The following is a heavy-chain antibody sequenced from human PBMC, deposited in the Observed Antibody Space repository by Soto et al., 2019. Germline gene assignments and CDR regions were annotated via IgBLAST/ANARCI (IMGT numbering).Heavy chain of an antibody. J-gene: IGHJ4*02. CDR1: GYKVSTWHNFTSYW. Sequence: GESLKISCMGSGYKVSTWHNFTSYWIAWVRQMPGEGLEWMGTIYPGDSDTRYSPSFQGQVTISADKSISTAYLQWSSLKASDPAMYYCARQAFAGNSSRNFYSWGQGTLVTVSS. CDR3: ARQAFAGNSSRNFYS. V-gene: IGHV5-51*01. CDR2: IYPGDSDT. D-gene: IGHD6-13*01.